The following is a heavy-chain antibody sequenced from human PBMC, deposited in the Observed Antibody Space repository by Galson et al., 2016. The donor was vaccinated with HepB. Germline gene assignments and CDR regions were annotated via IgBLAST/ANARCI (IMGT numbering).Heavy chain of an antibody. CDR3: ARIAVTLDYYFDY. Sequence: SETLSLTCTVSGGSLSSSSYYWGWIRQPPGKGLEWIGSLYYTGGSDYNPSLKSRVTISVDTSKNQFSLRVSSVTAADTAVYYCARIAVTLDYYFDYWAREPWSPSPQ. CDR1: GGSLSSSSYY. D-gene: IGHD6-19*01. J-gene: IGHJ4*02. V-gene: IGHV4-39*01. CDR2: LYYTGGS.